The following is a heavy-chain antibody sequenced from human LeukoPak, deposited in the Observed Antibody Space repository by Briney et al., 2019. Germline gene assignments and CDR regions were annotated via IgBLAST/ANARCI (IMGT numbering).Heavy chain of an antibody. J-gene: IGHJ4*02. CDR1: GFTFSYSA. V-gene: IGHV3-73*01. Sequence: PGGSLKLSCAASGFTFSYSAIHWVRKASGKGLEWVGRIRSKPQSYATAYDESLKGRFTISRDDSKNTAYLQMSSLKIEDTAVYYCTRVGPSTVVDYWGQGTQVTVSS. CDR3: TRVGPSTVVDY. CDR2: IRSKPQSYAT. D-gene: IGHD1-26*01.